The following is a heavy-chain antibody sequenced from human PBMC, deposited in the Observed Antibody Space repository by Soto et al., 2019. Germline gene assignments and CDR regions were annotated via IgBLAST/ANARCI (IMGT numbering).Heavy chain of an antibody. J-gene: IGHJ2*01. V-gene: IGHV1-69*06. CDR2: IIPIFGTA. D-gene: IGHD5-12*01. CDR3: ARGRVRRDGYNGNWYFDL. CDR1: GGTFSSYA. Sequence: QVQLVQSGAEVKKPGSSVKVSCKASGGTFSSYAISWVRHAPGQGLEWMGGIIPIFGTANYAQKFQGRVTSTADKSTSTAYMELSSLRSEDTAVYYCARGRVRRDGYNGNWYFDLWGRGTLVTVSS.